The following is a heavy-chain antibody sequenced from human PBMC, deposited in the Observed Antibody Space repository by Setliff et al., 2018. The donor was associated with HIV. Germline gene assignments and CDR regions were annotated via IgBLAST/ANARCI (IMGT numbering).Heavy chain of an antibody. D-gene: IGHD2-21*02. V-gene: IGHV4-59*11. CDR1: GGFISNHY. J-gene: IGHJ2*01. CDR3: ARDVGLCGVDCWPYFYFDL. Sequence: LSLTCTISGGFISNHYWNWIRQPPGKGLEWVGSTHYSGSSYYNPSLKSRVTISLDTSKNQFSLKLSSMTAADTAVYYCARDVGLCGVDCWPYFYFDLWGRGNLVTVSS. CDR2: THYSGSS.